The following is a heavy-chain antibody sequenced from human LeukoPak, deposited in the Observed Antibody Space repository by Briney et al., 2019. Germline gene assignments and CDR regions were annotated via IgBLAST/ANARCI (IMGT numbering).Heavy chain of an antibody. CDR1: GGSISSYY. CDR2: IYYSGNT. CDR3: ARHYGAGTYPLDY. J-gene: IGHJ4*02. Sequence: SETLSLTCTVSGGSISSYYLSWIRQPPGRGLEWIGWIYYSGNTKYNPSLESRVTISLDTPNNQYSLKLTSVTAADTAVYYCARHYGAGTYPLDYWGQGTLVTVSS. V-gene: IGHV4-59*08. D-gene: IGHD3-10*01.